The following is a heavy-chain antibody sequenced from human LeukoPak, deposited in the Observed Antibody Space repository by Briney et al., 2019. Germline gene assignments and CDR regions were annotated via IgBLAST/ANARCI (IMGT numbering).Heavy chain of an antibody. CDR1: GFTFSSYG. CDR3: AKVRSYQLPIDY. Sequence: PGGSLRLSCAASGFTFSSYGMHWVRQAPGKGLEWVAFIRYDGSNKYYADSVKGRFTISRDNSKNTLYLQMNSLRAEDTAVYYCAKVRSYQLPIDYWGQGTLVTVSS. V-gene: IGHV3-30*02. CDR2: IRYDGSNK. J-gene: IGHJ4*02. D-gene: IGHD2-2*01.